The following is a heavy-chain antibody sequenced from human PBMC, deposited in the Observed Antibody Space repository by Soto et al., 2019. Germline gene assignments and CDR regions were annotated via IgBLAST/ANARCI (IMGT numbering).Heavy chain of an antibody. CDR2: ISSSSRTI. CDR1: GFTFSGYS. D-gene: IGHD5-12*01. Sequence: GGSRRLSCAASGFTFSGYSMNWVRQAPGKGLEWVSYISSSSRTIYYADSVKGRFTISRDNANTSLYLPMSSLRAEETSVYYCAGRGGNSGSSFNSWGHITLLTIS. J-gene: IGHJ5*01. V-gene: IGHV3-48*01. CDR3: AGRGGNSGSSFNS.